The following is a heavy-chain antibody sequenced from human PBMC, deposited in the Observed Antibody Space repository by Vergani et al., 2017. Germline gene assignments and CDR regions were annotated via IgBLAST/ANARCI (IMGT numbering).Heavy chain of an antibody. Sequence: EVQLLESGGGLVQPGGSLRLSCAASGFTFSSYAMSWVRQAPGKGLEWVSAISGSGGSTYYADSVKGRFTISRDNAKNSLYLQMNSLRAEDTAVYYCARAPAMTTVTPDAFDIWGQGTMVTVSS. D-gene: IGHD4-11*01. CDR3: ARAPAMTTVTPDAFDI. CDR2: ISGSGGST. J-gene: IGHJ3*02. V-gene: IGHV3-23*01. CDR1: GFTFSSYA.